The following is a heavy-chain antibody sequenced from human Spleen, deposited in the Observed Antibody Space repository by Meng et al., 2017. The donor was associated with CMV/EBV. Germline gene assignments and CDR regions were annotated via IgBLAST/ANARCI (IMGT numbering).Heavy chain of an antibody. Sequence: SVKVSCKASGGTFSSYAISWVRQAPGQGLEWMGGIIPIFGTANYAQKFQGRVTITTDESTSTAYMELSSLRSEDTAVYFCARAVLPAAAALRGVLYYYGMDVWGQGTTVTVSS. D-gene: IGHD2-2*01. CDR3: ARAVLPAAAALRGVLYYYGMDV. J-gene: IGHJ6*02. V-gene: IGHV1-69*05. CDR2: IIPIFGTA. CDR1: GGTFSSYA.